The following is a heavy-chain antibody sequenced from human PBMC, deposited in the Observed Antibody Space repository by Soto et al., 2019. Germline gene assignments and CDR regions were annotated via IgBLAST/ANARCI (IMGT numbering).Heavy chain of an antibody. CDR2: MNPNSGNP. Sequence: QVQLVQSGAEVKKPGASVKVSCKASGYTFTSYDINWVRQATGQGLEWMGWMNPNSGNPGYAQKFQGRVIKTRNTSISTAYVGLSRLKSQDTAVYYCARTPYGDNVDYCGQGTLVTVPA. J-gene: IGHJ4*02. CDR3: ARTPYGDNVDY. CDR1: GYTFTSYD. V-gene: IGHV1-8*01. D-gene: IGHD4-17*01.